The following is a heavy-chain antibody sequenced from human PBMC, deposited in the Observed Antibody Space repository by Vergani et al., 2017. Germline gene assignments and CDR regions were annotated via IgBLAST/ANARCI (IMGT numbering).Heavy chain of an antibody. J-gene: IGHJ5*02. D-gene: IGHD1-7*01. V-gene: IGHV3-23*01. CDR1: GFTFSAHA. Sequence: EVQLLESGGGLVQPGGSLRLSCEASGFTFSAHAMSWVRQAPGKGLEWVSTISGSRDSIYYADSVKGRFTISRDNSKNTLYLEMNRLNVDDTAIYYCGKTQGTVVGTWWFDPWGQGTPVTVSS. CDR2: ISGSRDSI. CDR3: GKTQGTVVGTWWFDP.